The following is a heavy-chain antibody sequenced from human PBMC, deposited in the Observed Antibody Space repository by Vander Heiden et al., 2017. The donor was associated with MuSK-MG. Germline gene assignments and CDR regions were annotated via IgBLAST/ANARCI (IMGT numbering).Heavy chain of an antibody. D-gene: IGHD3-10*01. J-gene: IGHJ2*01. CDR3: ARDSGF. Sequence: QVQLVQSGAEVKRPGASVKVSCQASGYSFIGSYMHWVRQAPGQGLEYMGWISPNTGGTNYTQKFQGRVTMTRVTSISTAYMELTRLTSDDTAVYYCARDSGFWGRGTLVIVSS. V-gene: IGHV1-2*02. CDR2: ISPNTGGT. CDR1: GYSFIGSY.